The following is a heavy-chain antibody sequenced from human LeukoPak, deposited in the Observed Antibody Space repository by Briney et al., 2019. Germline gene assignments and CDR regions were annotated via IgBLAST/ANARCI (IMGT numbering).Heavy chain of an antibody. CDR1: GYTFSNYG. D-gene: IGHD1-26*01. V-gene: IGHV1-18*01. CDR2: ISPYNGNT. J-gene: IGHJ3*02. CDR3: AREWALRNGFDI. Sequence: GASVNVSCKASGYTFSNYGISWVRQAPGQGLEWMAWISPYNGNTNYAQKFQDRVTMTTDRSTSTADMELRSLRSDDTAVYYCAREWALRNGFDIWGQGTMVTVSS.